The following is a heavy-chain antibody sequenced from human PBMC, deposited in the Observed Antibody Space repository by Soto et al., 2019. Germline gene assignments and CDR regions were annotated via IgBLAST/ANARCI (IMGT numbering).Heavy chain of an antibody. CDR3: ARGAVVNFDS. J-gene: IGHJ4*02. D-gene: IGHD3-22*01. CDR2: IYHSGST. V-gene: IGHV4-30-2*01. Sequence: QLQLQESGSGLVEPSQTLSLTCAVSGGSISSGGSSWTWIRQPPGKGMEWIGYIYHSGSTYYNPSLKSRVTISVDRSKNQFSLKLTSVTAADTAVYYCARGAVVNFDSWGQGTLVTVSS. CDR1: GGSISSGGSS.